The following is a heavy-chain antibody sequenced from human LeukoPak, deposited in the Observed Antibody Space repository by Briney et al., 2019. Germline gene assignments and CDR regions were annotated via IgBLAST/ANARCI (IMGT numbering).Heavy chain of an antibody. CDR3: ARCVVAATGNFDY. CDR2: MNPNSGNT. CDR1: GYTFTSYD. Sequence: ASVKVSCKASGYTFTSYDINWVRQATGQGLEWMGWMNPNSGNTGYAQKFQGRVTMTRDTSISTAYMELSSLRSEDTAVYYCARCVVAATGNFDYWGQGTLVTVSS. D-gene: IGHD2-15*01. J-gene: IGHJ4*02. V-gene: IGHV1-8*01.